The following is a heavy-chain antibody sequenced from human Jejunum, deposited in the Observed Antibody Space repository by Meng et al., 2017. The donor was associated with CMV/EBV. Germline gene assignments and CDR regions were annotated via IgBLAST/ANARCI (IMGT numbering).Heavy chain of an antibody. J-gene: IGHJ4*02. CDR3: ARQGGYSGSSFDY. D-gene: IGHD6-6*01. CDR2: INPSGGST. V-gene: IGHV1-46*02. CDR1: GNTLNSYY. Sequence: KTYGNTLNSYYMHWVRQAPGQGLEWMGLINPSGGSTSYAQKFQGRVTMTRDTSTSMVFMDLSSLRSEDTAVYYCARQGGYSGSSFDYWGQGTLVTVSS.